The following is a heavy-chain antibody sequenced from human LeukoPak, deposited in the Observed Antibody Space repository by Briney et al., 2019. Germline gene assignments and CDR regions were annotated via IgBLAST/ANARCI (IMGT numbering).Heavy chain of an antibody. D-gene: IGHD6-6*01. V-gene: IGHV1-18*01. J-gene: IGHJ4*02. CDR2: ISAYNGNT. CDR3: ARDLRACNASPKYYFDY. CDR1: GYTFTSYG. Sequence: GASVKVSCKASGYTFTSYGISWVRQAPGQGLEWMGWISAYNGNTNYAQKLQGRVTMTTDTSTSTAYMELRSLRSDDTAVYYCARDLRACNASPKYYFDYWGQGTLVTVSS.